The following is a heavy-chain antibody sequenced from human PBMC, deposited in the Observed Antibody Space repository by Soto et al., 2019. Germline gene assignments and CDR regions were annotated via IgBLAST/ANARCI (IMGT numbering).Heavy chain of an antibody. CDR3: ARAMGGCFDP. V-gene: IGHV4-34*01. CDR2: INHSGST. J-gene: IGHJ5*02. Sequence: LSLTCAVYGGAFSGYYWIWIRQPPVKGLEWIGEINHSGSTNYNPSLKSRVTISVDTSKNQFSLKLSSVTAADTAVYYCARAMGGCFDPWGQGTLVTVSS. D-gene: IGHD5-18*01. CDR1: GGAFSGYY.